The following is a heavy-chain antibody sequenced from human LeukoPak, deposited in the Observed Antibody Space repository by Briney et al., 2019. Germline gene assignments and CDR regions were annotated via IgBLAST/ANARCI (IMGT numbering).Heavy chain of an antibody. Sequence: GGSLRLSCAASGFTFSSYGMHWVRQAPGKGLEWVAVISYDGSNKYYADSVKGRFTISRDNSKNTLYLQMNSLRAEDTAVYYCTKGRLNFDYWGQGTLVTVSS. D-gene: IGHD3-22*01. CDR3: TKGRLNFDY. CDR2: ISYDGSNK. J-gene: IGHJ4*02. CDR1: GFTFSSYG. V-gene: IGHV3-30*18.